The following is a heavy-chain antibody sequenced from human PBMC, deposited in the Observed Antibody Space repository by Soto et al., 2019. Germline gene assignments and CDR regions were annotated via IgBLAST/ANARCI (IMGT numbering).Heavy chain of an antibody. D-gene: IGHD1-26*01. Sequence: EVQLLESGGELVQPGGSLRLSCAASGFTFSDYAMSWVRQAPGKGPEWVSLVDSSGRTYYADSVKGRFTVSRDNSQNTVYLQMNSLRAEDTAVYYCAKWLRGGSYYCDYRGQGTLVTVSS. V-gene: IGHV3-23*01. CDR3: AKWLRGGSYYCDY. CDR2: VDSSGRT. J-gene: IGHJ4*02. CDR1: GFTFSDYA.